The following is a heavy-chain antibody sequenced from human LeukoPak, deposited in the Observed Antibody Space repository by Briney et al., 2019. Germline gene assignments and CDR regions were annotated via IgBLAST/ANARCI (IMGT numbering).Heavy chain of an antibody. CDR3: ASSPLRYFDWLSYYYYGMDV. Sequence: ASVKVSCKASGYTFTSYGISWVRQPPGQGLEWMGWISAYNGNTNYAQKLQGRVTMTTDTSTSIAYMELRSLSSDDTAVYYCASSPLRYFDWLSYYYYGMDVWGKGTTVTVSS. CDR1: GYTFTSYG. J-gene: IGHJ6*04. CDR2: ISAYNGNT. D-gene: IGHD3-9*01. V-gene: IGHV1-18*04.